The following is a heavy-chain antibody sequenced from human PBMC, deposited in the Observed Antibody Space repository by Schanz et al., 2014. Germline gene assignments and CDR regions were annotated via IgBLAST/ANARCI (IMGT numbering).Heavy chain of an antibody. CDR1: GGSISRHY. D-gene: IGHD6-13*01. V-gene: IGHV4-59*11. J-gene: IGHJ6*02. CDR3: ARVGQGAVATGSNTFYYYGMDV. Sequence: VQLQQSGPGLVKPSDTLSLTCTVSGGSISRHYWSWIRQPPGKGLEWIGYIHYSWNSNYNPSLKRQATISVDTYKNQFSLKLTSVTAADTGVYYCARVGQGAVATGSNTFYYYGMDVWGQGTTVTVSS. CDR2: IHYSWNS.